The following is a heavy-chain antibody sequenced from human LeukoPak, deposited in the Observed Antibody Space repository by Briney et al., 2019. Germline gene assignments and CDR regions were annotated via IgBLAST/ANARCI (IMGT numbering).Heavy chain of an antibody. CDR2: ISAYNGDI. D-gene: IGHD2-2*02. CDR1: GYTFTDFG. Sequence: GASVKVSCKASGYTFTDFGISWVRQAPGQGPEWMGWISAYNGDIIYGQKFQGRVTMTTDTSTTTAYMELRSLRSDDTAVYYCARVCSSTSCYKGSYYMDVWGKGTTVTVSS. J-gene: IGHJ6*03. CDR3: ARVCSSTSCYKGSYYMDV. V-gene: IGHV1-18*01.